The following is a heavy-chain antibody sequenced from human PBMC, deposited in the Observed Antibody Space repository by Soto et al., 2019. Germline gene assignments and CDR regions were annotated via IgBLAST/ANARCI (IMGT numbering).Heavy chain of an antibody. J-gene: IGHJ5*02. D-gene: IGHD3-3*01. V-gene: IGHV1-69*02. CDR2: IVPMLGIV. CDR3: ARVEYYDFWGGYYDNWFDP. Sequence: KVFCKASEDTFTSYTISWVRQAPGQGLEWMGRIVPMLGIVDYAQKFQGRVTITADESTSTAYMELSSLRFEDTAVYYCARVEYYDFWGGYYDNWFDPWGQGTLVTVSS. CDR1: EDTFTSYT.